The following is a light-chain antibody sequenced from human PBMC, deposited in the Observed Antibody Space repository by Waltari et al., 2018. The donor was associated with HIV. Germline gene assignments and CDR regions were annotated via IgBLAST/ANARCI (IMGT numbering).Light chain of an antibody. CDR1: SSNIGSNY. V-gene: IGLV1-47*01. CDR3: AAWDDSLSGHWV. CDR2: RNN. J-gene: IGLJ3*02. Sequence: QSVLTQPPSASGTPGQRVTIPCSGSSSNIGSNYLYLYHHPPGTAPKLLIYRNNQRPSGVPDRFSGSKSGTSASLAISGLRSEDEADYYCAAWDDSLSGHWVFGGGTKLTVL.